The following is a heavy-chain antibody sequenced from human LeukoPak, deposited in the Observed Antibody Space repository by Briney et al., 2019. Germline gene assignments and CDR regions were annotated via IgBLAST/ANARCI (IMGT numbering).Heavy chain of an antibody. Sequence: QPGGSLRLSCAASGFTVSTYWMHWVRQAPGKGLVWVSRINSDGSSTSYADSVKGRFTISRDNAKNTLYLEMNSLRAEDTAVYYCARPRQCYSTTSCANLFDYWGQGTLVTASS. CDR1: GFTVSTYW. V-gene: IGHV3-74*01. CDR2: INSDGSST. CDR3: ARPRQCYSTTSCANLFDY. J-gene: IGHJ4*02. D-gene: IGHD2-2*01.